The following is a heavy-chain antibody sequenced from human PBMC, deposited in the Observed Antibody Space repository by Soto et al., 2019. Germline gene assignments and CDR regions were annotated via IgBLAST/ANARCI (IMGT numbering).Heavy chain of an antibody. Sequence: SETLSLTCTVSGGSISSGGYYWSWIRQHPGKGLEWIGYIYYSGSTYYNPSLKSRVTISVDTSKNQFSLKLSSVTAADTAVYYCAREAPWLRITMVRGVMNGGFDPLGQGTLVTVSS. CDR1: GGSISSGGYY. D-gene: IGHD3-10*01. J-gene: IGHJ5*02. CDR3: AREAPWLRITMVRGVMNGGFDP. CDR2: IYYSGST. V-gene: IGHV4-31*03.